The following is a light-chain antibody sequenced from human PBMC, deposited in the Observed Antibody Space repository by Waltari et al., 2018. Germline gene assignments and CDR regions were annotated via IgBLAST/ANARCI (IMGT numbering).Light chain of an antibody. CDR2: AAS. J-gene: IGKJ4*01. Sequence: AIQMTQSPSSVSASVGDRVTITCRASQGVRNDLGWYQQKPGKAPKLLIYAASSLQSGVPSRFSGSGSGTDFTLTISSLQPEDFATYYCQQDYNYPLTFGGGTKVEIK. V-gene: IGKV1-6*01. CDR1: QGVRND. CDR3: QQDYNYPLT.